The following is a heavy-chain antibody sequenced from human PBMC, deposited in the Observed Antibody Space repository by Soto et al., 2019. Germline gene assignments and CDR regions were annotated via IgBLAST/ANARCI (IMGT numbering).Heavy chain of an antibody. J-gene: IGHJ4*02. CDR2: IYSGGTT. Sequence: EVQLVETGGGLIQPGKSLRLSCAVSGVTVNSNYMSWVRQAPGKGLEWVSLIYSGGTTYYADSVKGRFTTSRDNSKNTLYLQMSSLRAEDTAIYYCAKDSFINLRGYDSYWGQGTLVTVSS. D-gene: IGHD5-12*01. V-gene: IGHV3-53*02. CDR3: AKDSFINLRGYDSY. CDR1: GVTVNSNY.